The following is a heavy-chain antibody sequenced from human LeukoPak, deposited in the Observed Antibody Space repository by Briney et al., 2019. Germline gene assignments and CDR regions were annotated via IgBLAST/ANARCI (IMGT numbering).Heavy chain of an antibody. D-gene: IGHD6-13*01. J-gene: IGHJ5*02. V-gene: IGHV6-1*01. CDR3: ARDRLGIAAADTWWFDP. Sequence: SQTLSLTCAISGDSVSSNSDAWNWIRQSPSGGLEWLGRTYYRSKWYNDYAVSVKSRITINPDTSKNQFSLQLNSVTPEDTAVYYCARDRLGIAAADTWWFDPWGQGTLVTVSS. CDR1: GDSVSSNSDA. CDR2: TYYRSKWYN.